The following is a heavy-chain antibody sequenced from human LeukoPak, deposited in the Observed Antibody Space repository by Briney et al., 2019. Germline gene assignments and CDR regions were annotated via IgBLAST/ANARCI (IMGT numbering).Heavy chain of an antibody. CDR1: GGSISSYY. J-gene: IGHJ6*03. V-gene: IGHV4-59*01. Sequence: PSETLSLSCTVSGGSISSYYWSWIRQPPGKGLEWIGYIYYSGSTNYNPSLKSRVTISVDTSKNQFSLKLSSETAADTAVYYCARANFWSGYTYYYYMDVWGKGTTVTVSS. CDR2: IYYSGST. D-gene: IGHD3-3*01. CDR3: ARANFWSGYTYYYYMDV.